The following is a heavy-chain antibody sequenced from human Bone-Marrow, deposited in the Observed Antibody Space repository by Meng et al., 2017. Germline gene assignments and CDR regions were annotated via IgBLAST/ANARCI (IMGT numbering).Heavy chain of an antibody. D-gene: IGHD6-25*01. CDR1: GYTFTSYG. Sequence: ASVKVSCKASGYTFTSYGISWVRQAPGKGLEWMGWISAYNGNTNYDQKLQGRVTMTTDTSTSTAYMELRSLRSADTAVYYCARDLLGYSSAKYFDYWGQGTLVTVSS. V-gene: IGHV1-18*01. J-gene: IGHJ4*02. CDR2: ISAYNGNT. CDR3: ARDLLGYSSAKYFDY.